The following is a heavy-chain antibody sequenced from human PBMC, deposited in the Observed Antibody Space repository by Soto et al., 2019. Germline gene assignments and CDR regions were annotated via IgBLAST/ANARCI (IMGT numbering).Heavy chain of an antibody. J-gene: IGHJ4*02. CDR2: ISGSGDST. CDR3: ARRSSGWYFDY. Sequence: LRLSCAASGFSFSSYAMNWVRQAPGKGLEWVSVISGSGDSTYYADSVKGRFTISRDNSKNTLYLQMISLRAEDTAVYYCARRSSGWYFDYWGQGTLVTVSS. CDR1: GFSFSSYA. V-gene: IGHV3-23*01. D-gene: IGHD6-19*01.